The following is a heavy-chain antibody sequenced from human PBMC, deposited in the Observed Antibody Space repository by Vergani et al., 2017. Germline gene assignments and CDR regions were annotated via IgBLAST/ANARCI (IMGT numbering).Heavy chain of an antibody. Sequence: QVQLVQSGAEVKKPGSSVKVSCKASGGTFSSYTISWVRQAPGQGLEWMGRIIPILGIANYAQKFQGRVTITADKSTSTAYMELSSLRSVDTAVYYCARGVADTAMDIYYYYGMDVWGQGTTVTVSS. J-gene: IGHJ6*02. D-gene: IGHD5-18*01. V-gene: IGHV1-69*02. CDR2: IIPILGIA. CDR3: ARGVADTAMDIYYYYGMDV. CDR1: GGTFSSYT.